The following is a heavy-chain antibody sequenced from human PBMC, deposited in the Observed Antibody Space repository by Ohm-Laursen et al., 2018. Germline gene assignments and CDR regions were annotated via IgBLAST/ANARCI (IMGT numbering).Heavy chain of an antibody. D-gene: IGHD2-15*01. J-gene: IGHJ1*01. V-gene: IGHV3-21*01. CDR1: GFTFSSYW. CDR2: ISGSSSDI. CDR3: ARDGADCSGGSCYSKEYFQH. Sequence: SLRLSCAASGFTFSSYWMSWVRQAPGKGLEWVSYISGSSSDIYYGDSVKGRFTISRDNAKNSLYLQMNSLRAEDTAVYYCARDGADCSGGSCYSKEYFQHWGQGTLVTVSS.